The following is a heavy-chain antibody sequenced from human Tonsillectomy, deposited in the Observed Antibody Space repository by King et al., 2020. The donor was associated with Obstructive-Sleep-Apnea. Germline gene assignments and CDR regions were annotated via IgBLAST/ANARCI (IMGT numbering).Heavy chain of an antibody. J-gene: IGHJ3*02. D-gene: IGHD3-3*01. CDR3: AKDDGLEWLFVQDVVLGAFDI. CDR2: ISGSGGST. Sequence: VQLVESGGGLVQPGGSLRLSCAASGFTFSSYAMSWVRQAPGKGLEWVSAISGSGGSTYYADSVKGRFTISRDNSKNTLYLQMNSLRAEDTAVYYCAKDDGLEWLFVQDVVLGAFDIWGQGTMVTVSS. V-gene: IGHV3-23*04. CDR1: GFTFSSYA.